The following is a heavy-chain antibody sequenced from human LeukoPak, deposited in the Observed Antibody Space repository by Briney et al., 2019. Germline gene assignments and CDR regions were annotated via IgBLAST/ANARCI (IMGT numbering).Heavy chain of an antibody. CDR2: IKSDGST. V-gene: IGHV3-74*01. CDR3: ARAPSEIGGYYPEYFRH. J-gene: IGHJ1*01. Sequence: GGSLRLSCAASGFTFSSYWMHWVRHAPGKGLVWVSRIKSDGSTNYADSVKGRFTISRDNTKNTVSLQMNSLRAEDTGVYYCARAPSEIGGYYPEYFRHWGQGTLVTVS. CDR1: GFTFSSYW. D-gene: IGHD3-22*01.